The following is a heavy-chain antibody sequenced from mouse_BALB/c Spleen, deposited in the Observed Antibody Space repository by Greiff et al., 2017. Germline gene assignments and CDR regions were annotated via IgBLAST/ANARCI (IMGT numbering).Heavy chain of an antibody. Sequence: EVQVVESGGDLVKPGGSLKLSCAASGFTFSSYGMSWVRQTPDKRLEWVATISSGGSYTYYPDSVKGRFTIPRDNAKNTLYLQMSSLKSEDAAMYYCSRQGGVDYYGSSWFAYWGQGTLVTVAA. J-gene: IGHJ3*01. CDR1: GFTFSSYG. V-gene: IGHV5-6*01. CDR2: ISSGGSYT. CDR3: SRQGGVDYYGSSWFAY. D-gene: IGHD1-1*01.